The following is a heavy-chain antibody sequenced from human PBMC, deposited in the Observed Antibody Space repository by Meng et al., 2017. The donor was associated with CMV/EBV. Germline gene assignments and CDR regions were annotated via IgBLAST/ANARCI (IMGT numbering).Heavy chain of an antibody. CDR3: ARAPNPSYYDFWSGYYINWFDP. D-gene: IGHD3-3*01. Sequence: GGSLRLSCAASGFTFSSYSMNWVRQAPGKGLVWVSRINSDGSSTSYADSVKGRFTISRDNAKNTLYLQMNSLRAEDTAVYYCARAPNPSYYDFWSGYYINWFDPWGQGTLVTVSS. V-gene: IGHV3-74*01. CDR1: GFTFSSYS. J-gene: IGHJ5*02. CDR2: INSDGSST.